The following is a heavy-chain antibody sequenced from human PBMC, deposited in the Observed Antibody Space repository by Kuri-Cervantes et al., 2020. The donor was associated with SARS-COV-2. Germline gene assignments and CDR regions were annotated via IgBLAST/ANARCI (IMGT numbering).Heavy chain of an antibody. Sequence: GGSLRLSCAASGFTFSSYAMHWVRQAPGKGLEWVAVISYDGSNKYYADSVKGRFTISRDNSKNTLYLQMNSLRAEDTAVYYCASLVCGGDCYPPPWGQGTRVT. CDR1: GFTFSSYA. J-gene: IGHJ5*02. CDR3: ASLVCGGDCYPPP. D-gene: IGHD2-21*02. CDR2: ISYDGSNK. V-gene: IGHV3-30-3*01.